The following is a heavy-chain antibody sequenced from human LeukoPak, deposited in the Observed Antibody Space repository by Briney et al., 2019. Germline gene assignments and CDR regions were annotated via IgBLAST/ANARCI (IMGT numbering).Heavy chain of an antibody. CDR3: YFFRRGSIDY. D-gene: IGHD1-26*01. Sequence: PGVSLRLSCAASGLTFSDFHMPGMRQPPGRGREWVSYVSPTSSTIYYADSVKGRLTVSRDNAKNSLFLHTNSLRADDTAVYYCYFFRRGSIDYWGQGTLVTVSS. CDR1: GLTFSDFH. CDR2: VSPTSSTI. V-gene: IGHV3-11*01. J-gene: IGHJ4*02.